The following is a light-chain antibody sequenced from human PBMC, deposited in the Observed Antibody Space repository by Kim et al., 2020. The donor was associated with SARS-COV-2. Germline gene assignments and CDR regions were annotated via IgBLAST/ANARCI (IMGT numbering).Light chain of an antibody. Sequence: DIQMTQSPSTLSASVGDRVTITCRASQSINIWLAWYQQKPGKAPKLLNYKASSLEGGVPSRFSGSGSGTEFTLTITSLQPDDFATYSCQQYDSHPYTFGQGTKLEI. CDR1: QSINIW. V-gene: IGKV1-5*03. CDR3: QQYDSHPYT. CDR2: KAS. J-gene: IGKJ2*01.